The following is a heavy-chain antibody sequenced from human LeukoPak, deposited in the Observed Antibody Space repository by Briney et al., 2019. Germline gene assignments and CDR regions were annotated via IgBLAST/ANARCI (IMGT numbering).Heavy chain of an antibody. CDR3: ARVRVASSYGMDV. CDR1: GFTFNKYW. Sequence: GGSLRLSCAASGFTFNKYWMTWVRQAPGKGLEWVAHIKQDGSEKYYVDSVKGRFTISRDNAKNSLYLQMNSLRAEDTAVYYCARVRVASSYGMDVWGQGTTVTISS. D-gene: IGHD2-21*01. CDR2: IKQDGSEK. V-gene: IGHV3-7*01. J-gene: IGHJ6*02.